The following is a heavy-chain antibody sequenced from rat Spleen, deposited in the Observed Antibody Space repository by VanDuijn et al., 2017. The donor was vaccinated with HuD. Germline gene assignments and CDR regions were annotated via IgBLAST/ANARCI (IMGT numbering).Heavy chain of an antibody. CDR2: ISYDGSST. Sequence: EVQLVESGGGLVQPGRSLKLSCAASGFTFSNYGMAWVRQAPTKGLEWVATISYDGSSTYYRDSVKGRFTISRDNAKSTLYLQMDSLRSEDTATYYCARNGGYSLNWFAYWGLGTLVTVSS. V-gene: IGHV5-29*01. D-gene: IGHD1-11*01. CDR3: ARNGGYSLNWFAY. J-gene: IGHJ3*01. CDR1: GFTFSNYG.